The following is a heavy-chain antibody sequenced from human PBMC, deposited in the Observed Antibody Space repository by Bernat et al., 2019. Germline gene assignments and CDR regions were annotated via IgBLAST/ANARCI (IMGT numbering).Heavy chain of an antibody. J-gene: IGHJ4*02. CDR2: INDRYSNT. V-gene: IGHV3-23*01. CDR3: AKEKGSGSGSDY. CDR1: GFTFQSYN. D-gene: IGHD3-10*01. Sequence: EVQLLESGGGLMQPGGSLRLSCAASGFTFQSYNMGWIRQAPGKGLDWVSTINDRYSNTYYAASGKGRFTISRDDSRNTLYLQMNSLRAEDPAIYYCAKEKGSGSGSDYWGQGTLVTVSS.